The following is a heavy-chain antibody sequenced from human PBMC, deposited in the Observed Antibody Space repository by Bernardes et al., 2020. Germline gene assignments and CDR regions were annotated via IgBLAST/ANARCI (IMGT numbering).Heavy chain of an antibody. CDR1: GGSISSGGYY. D-gene: IGHD2-15*01. CDR2: IYYSGST. CDR3: ARGNVVVVAAAARENWFDP. V-gene: IGHV4-31*03. J-gene: IGHJ5*02. Sequence: SETLSLTCTVSGGSISSGGYYWSWIRQHPGKGLEWRGYIYYSGSTYYNPSLKSRVTISVDTSKNQFSLKLSSVTAADTAVYYCARGNVVVVAAAARENWFDPWGQGTLVTVSS.